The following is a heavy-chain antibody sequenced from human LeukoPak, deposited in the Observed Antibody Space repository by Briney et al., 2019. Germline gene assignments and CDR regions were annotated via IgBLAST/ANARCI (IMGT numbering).Heavy chain of an antibody. D-gene: IGHD1-1*01. CDR1: GFTLDDYA. J-gene: IGHJ4*02. CDR3: ARDQDWNDRGGLDH. V-gene: IGHV3-9*01. Sequence: QSGRSLRLSCAASGFTLDDYAMHWVRQAPGKGLEWVSGISWNSGSIGYADSVKGRFTISRDNARNSLYLQMNSLRAEDTAVYYCARDQDWNDRGGLDHWGQGTLVTVSS. CDR2: ISWNSGSI.